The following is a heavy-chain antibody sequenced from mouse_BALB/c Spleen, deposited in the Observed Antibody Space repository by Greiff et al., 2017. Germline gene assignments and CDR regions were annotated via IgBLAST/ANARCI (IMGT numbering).Heavy chain of an antibody. CDR2: IDPANGNT. CDR3: AALLRRGAMDY. Sequence: VQLKQSGAELVKPGASVKLSCTASGFNIKDTYMHWVKQRPEQGLEWIGRIDPANGNTNYDPKFQGKATITADTSSNTAYLQLSSLTSEDTAVYYCAALLRRGAMDYWGQGTSVTVSS. V-gene: IGHV14-3*02. D-gene: IGHD2-10*01. CDR1: GFNIKDTY. J-gene: IGHJ4*01.